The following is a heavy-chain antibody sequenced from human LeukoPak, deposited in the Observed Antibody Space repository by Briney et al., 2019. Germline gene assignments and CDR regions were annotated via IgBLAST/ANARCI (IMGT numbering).Heavy chain of an antibody. D-gene: IGHD6-19*01. CDR2: IIPIFGTA. CDR1: GGTFSIYA. CDR3: ASRVGSGWYALYFDY. J-gene: IGHJ4*02. V-gene: IGHV1-69*13. Sequence: GASVKVSCKASGGTFSIYAISWVRQAPGQGLEWMGGIIPIFGTANYAQKFQGRVTITADESTSTAYMELSSLRSEDTAVYYCASRVGSGWYALYFDYWGQGTLVTVSS.